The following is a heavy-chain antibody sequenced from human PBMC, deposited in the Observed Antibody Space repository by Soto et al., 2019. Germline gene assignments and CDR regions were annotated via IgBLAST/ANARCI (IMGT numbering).Heavy chain of an antibody. Sequence: ASVKVSCKTSEYIFTKYSMHWMRQAPGQRLEWMGRINGGNGITKYSQKFQGRVTFTSDTSASTAYMELSSLRSEDTAVYYCAIRGGSCDFDYWGQGTLVTVSS. D-gene: IGHD2-15*01. CDR3: AIRGGSCDFDY. CDR1: EYIFTKYS. V-gene: IGHV1-3*01. CDR2: INGGNGIT. J-gene: IGHJ4*02.